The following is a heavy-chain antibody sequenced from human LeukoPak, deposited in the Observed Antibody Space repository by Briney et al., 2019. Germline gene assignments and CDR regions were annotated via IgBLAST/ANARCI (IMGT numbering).Heavy chain of an antibody. CDR2: INSRSSYT. CDR3: ARAGRSGSGTYTHDPYDY. J-gene: IGHJ4*02. Sequence: GGSLRLSCAASGFTFSDYYMSWIRQPPGKGLEWVSYINSRSSYTNYADSVKGRFTISRDNAKNSLYLQMNSLRVEDTAMYYCARAGRSGSGTYTHDPYDYWGQGTLVTVSS. CDR1: GFTFSDYY. D-gene: IGHD1-26*01. V-gene: IGHV3-11*05.